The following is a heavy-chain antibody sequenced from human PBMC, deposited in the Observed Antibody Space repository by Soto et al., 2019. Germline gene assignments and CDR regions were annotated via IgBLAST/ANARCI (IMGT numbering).Heavy chain of an antibody. CDR3: AKGYIVATIRGLGYFDY. D-gene: IGHD5-12*01. Sequence: GGFLRLSCAASGFTFSSYGMHWVRQAPGKGLEWVAVISYDGSNKYYADSVKGRFTISRDNSKNTLYLQMNSLRAEDTAVYYCAKGYIVATIRGLGYFDYWGQGTLVTVSS. CDR1: GFTFSSYG. V-gene: IGHV3-30*18. CDR2: ISYDGSNK. J-gene: IGHJ4*02.